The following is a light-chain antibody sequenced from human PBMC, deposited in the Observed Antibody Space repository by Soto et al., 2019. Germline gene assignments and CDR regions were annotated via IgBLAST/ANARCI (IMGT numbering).Light chain of an antibody. CDR3: QQRSNWPT. Sequence: EIVLTQSPATLSLSPGERAPLSCRASQSVSSYLAWYQQHPGQAPRLLIYDASNRATGIPARFSGSGSGTDFTLTISSLEPEDFAVYYCQQRSNWPTFGQGTKVDIK. V-gene: IGKV3-11*01. J-gene: IGKJ1*01. CDR2: DAS. CDR1: QSVSSY.